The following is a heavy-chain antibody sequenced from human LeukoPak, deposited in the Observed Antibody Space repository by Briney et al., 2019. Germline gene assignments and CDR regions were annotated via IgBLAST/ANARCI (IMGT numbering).Heavy chain of an antibody. V-gene: IGHV1-18*01. CDR2: ISAYNGNT. D-gene: IGHD3-3*01. J-gene: IGHJ4*02. CDR1: GYTFTSYG. Sequence: ASVKVSCKASGYTFTSYGISWVRQAPGQGLEWMGWISAYNGNTNYAQKLQGRVTMTTDTSTSTAYMELRSLRSDDTAVYYCAREDQITIFGVVTGPYYFDYWGQGTLVTVSS. CDR3: AREDQITIFGVVTGPYYFDY.